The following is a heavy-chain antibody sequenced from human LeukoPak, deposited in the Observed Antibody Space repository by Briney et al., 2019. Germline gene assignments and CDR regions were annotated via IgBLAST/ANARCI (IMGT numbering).Heavy chain of an antibody. V-gene: IGHV3-48*03. Sequence: GGSLRLSCAASGFTFNSYEMNWVRQAPGKGLEWVPYISSSGSTIYYADSVKGRFTISRDNAKNSLYLQMNSLRAEDTAVYYCAELGITMIGGVWGKGTTVTISS. CDR1: GFTFNSYE. D-gene: IGHD3-10*02. J-gene: IGHJ6*04. CDR3: AELGITMIGGV. CDR2: ISSSGSTI.